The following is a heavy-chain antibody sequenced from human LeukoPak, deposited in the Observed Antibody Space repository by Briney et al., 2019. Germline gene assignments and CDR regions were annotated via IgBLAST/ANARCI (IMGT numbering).Heavy chain of an antibody. V-gene: IGHV3-43*02. D-gene: IGHD6-19*01. CDR3: AKDILSGFYETFDY. CDR2: ISGDGGRT. CDR1: GFTFDDYA. J-gene: IGHJ4*02. Sequence: GGSLGLSCVVSGFTFDDYAMHWVRQGPGKGLEWVSLISGDGGRTYYADSVKGRFTISRDNSKNSLYLEMNSLRTEDTALYYCAKDILSGFYETFDYWGQGTLVTVSS.